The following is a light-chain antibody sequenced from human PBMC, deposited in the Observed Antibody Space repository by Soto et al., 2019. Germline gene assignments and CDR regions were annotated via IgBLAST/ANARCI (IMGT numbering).Light chain of an antibody. CDR2: EVS. V-gene: IGLV2-14*01. J-gene: IGLJ7*01. CDR3: SSYTSSSTWV. Sequence: QSVLTQPASVSGSPGQSITISSTGTSSDVGGYNYVSWYQQHPGKAPKLMIYEVSNRPSGVSNRFSGSKSGNTASLTISGLQAEDEADYYCSSYTSSSTWVFGGGTQLTVL. CDR1: SSDVGGYNY.